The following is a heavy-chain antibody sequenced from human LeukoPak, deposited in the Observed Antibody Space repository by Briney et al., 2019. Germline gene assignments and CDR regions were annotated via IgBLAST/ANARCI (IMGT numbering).Heavy chain of an antibody. Sequence: PSETLSLTCTVSACSISSVGYYWSWLRQPPGKRLEWIGYIYHTGSTHYNPSLKSRVTITVDRSNNQFTLKLNSVTAADRAVYYCARDRGRSQGNFDYWGQGTKVTVSS. CDR1: ACSISSVGYY. J-gene: IGHJ4*02. CDR2: IYHTGST. D-gene: IGHD1-26*01. CDR3: ARDRGRSQGNFDY. V-gene: IGHV4-30-2*01.